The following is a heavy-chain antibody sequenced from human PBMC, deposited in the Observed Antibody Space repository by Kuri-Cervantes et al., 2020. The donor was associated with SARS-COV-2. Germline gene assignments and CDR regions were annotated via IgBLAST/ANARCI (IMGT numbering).Heavy chain of an antibody. D-gene: IGHD3-3*01. Sequence: SETLSLTCSVSGSSMRNYYWSWIRQPPGKGLEWIGYAHYRGSTNYSPSLKSRVTISVDTSKNQFSLKLSSVTAADTAVYYCARHLRFLEWLLYPFDYWGQGTLVTVSS. V-gene: IGHV4-59*08. CDR2: AHYRGST. CDR1: GSSMRNYY. J-gene: IGHJ4*02. CDR3: ARHLRFLEWLLYPFDY.